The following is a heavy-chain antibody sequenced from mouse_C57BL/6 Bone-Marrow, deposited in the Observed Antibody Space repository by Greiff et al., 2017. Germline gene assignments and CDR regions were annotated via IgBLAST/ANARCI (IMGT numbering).Heavy chain of an antibody. CDR1: GYAFSSYW. D-gene: IGHD1-1*01. V-gene: IGHV1-80*01. Sequence: QVHVKQSGAELVKPGASVKISCKASGYAFSSYWMNWVKQRPGKGLEWIGKIYPGDGATNYNGKFKGKATLTADESSSTAYVQLSSLTSEDSAVYFCASFYYYGFDYWGQGTTLTVSS. CDR3: ASFYYYGFDY. J-gene: IGHJ2*01. CDR2: IYPGDGAT.